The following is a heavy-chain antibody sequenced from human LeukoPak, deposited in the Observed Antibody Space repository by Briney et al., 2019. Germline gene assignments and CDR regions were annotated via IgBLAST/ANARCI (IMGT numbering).Heavy chain of an antibody. D-gene: IGHD5-24*01. Sequence: GGSLRLSCAASGFTFSSYAMSWVRQPPGKGLEWVSAISGSGGSTYYADSVKGRFTISRDNSKNTLYLQMNSLRSEDTAVYYCARIPEMTTIKGLGYWGQGSLVTVSS. CDR2: ISGSGGST. J-gene: IGHJ4*02. CDR1: GFTFSSYA. V-gene: IGHV3-23*01. CDR3: ARIPEMTTIKGLGY.